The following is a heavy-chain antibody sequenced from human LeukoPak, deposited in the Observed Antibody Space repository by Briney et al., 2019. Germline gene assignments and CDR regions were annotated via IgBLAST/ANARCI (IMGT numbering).Heavy chain of an antibody. CDR1: GYTITSYY. CDR3: ARTNTMYSSGWYEDY. V-gene: IGHV1-46*01. D-gene: IGHD6-19*01. CDR2: INPSGGST. J-gene: IGHJ4*02. Sequence: ASVKVSCKASGYTITSYYMHWVRQAPGQGLEWMGIINPSGGSTSYAQKFQGRVTMTRDTSTSTVYMELSSLRSEDTAVYYCARTNTMYSSGWYEDYWGQGTLVTVSS.